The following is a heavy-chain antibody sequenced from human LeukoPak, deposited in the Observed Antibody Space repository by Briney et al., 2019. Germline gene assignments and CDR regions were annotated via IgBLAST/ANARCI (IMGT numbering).Heavy chain of an antibody. J-gene: IGHJ6*02. CDR1: GFTFRNHA. V-gene: IGHV3-23*01. CDR3: AKGLYDYALDV. CDR2: IGARDGRT. Sequence: PGGSLRLSCAASGFTFRNHAMTWVRQAPGKGLDWVALIGARDGRTYYADPVKGRFTISRDNFKNTLYLQMNSLRAEDTAIYYCAKGLYDYALDVWGQGTAVTVSS.